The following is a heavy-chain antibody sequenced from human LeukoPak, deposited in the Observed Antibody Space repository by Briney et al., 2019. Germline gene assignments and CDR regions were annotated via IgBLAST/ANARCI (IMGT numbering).Heavy chain of an antibody. CDR3: AKDQYGSGSYYREGLDY. J-gene: IGHJ4*02. Sequence: PGGSLRLSCAASGFTFSSYGMHWVRQAPGKGLEWVAFIRYDGSNKYYADSVKGRFTISRDNSKNTLYLQMNSLRAEDTAVYYCAKDQYGSGSYYREGLDYWGQGTLVTVSS. V-gene: IGHV3-30*02. CDR1: GFTFSSYG. D-gene: IGHD3-10*01. CDR2: IRYDGSNK.